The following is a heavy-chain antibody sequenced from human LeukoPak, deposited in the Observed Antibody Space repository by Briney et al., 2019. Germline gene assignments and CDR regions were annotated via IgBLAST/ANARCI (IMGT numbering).Heavy chain of an antibody. V-gene: IGHV3-30*02. CDR2: IRNDGSND. CDR3: VKGGSSSHNWFDP. CDR1: GFTFSDCG. D-gene: IGHD6-13*01. J-gene: IGHJ5*02. Sequence: GGSLRLSCAASGFTFSDCGMHWVRQAPGKGLEWVAFIRNDGSNDYYPDSVEGRFTISRDNSRSTLYLQMHSLRIEDTAVYYCVKGGSSSHNWFDPWGQGILVTVSS.